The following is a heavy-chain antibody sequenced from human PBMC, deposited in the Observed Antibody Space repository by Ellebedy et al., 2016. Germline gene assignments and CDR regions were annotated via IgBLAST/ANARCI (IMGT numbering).Heavy chain of an antibody. CDR3: AKVRSSGYGMDV. D-gene: IGHD3-10*01. Sequence: GGSLRLXXEPSGFIFSRYGIHWVRQAPGKGLEWVAVISDDGNDKSYRDSVKGRFTVSRDNSKNRVYLQMNSLRVDDTAVYHCAKVRSSGYGMDVWGQGTTVTVSS. V-gene: IGHV3-30*18. CDR1: GFIFSRYG. CDR2: ISDDGNDK. J-gene: IGHJ6*02.